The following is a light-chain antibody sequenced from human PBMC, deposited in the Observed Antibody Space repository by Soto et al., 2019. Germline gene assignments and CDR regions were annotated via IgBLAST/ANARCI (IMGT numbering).Light chain of an antibody. V-gene: IGKV3-20*01. Sequence: VLMQSPGTLSLSPGARATLSCRASENIYTSYVAWFQQRPGQPPRLLIYDASSRAAGVPDRFSGSGSGTDFTLTISRLEPEDFALYYCQRYGGSPPYTFGQGTKVEIK. J-gene: IGKJ2*01. CDR1: ENIYTSY. CDR3: QRYGGSPPYT. CDR2: DAS.